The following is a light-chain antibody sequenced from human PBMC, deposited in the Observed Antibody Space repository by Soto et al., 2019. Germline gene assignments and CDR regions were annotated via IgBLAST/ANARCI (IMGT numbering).Light chain of an antibody. Sequence: IVFTQSPGTLSLSPGERATLSCSASQSVSSSYLAWYQQKPGQAPRLLIYGASSRATGIPDRFSGSGSGTDFTLTISRLEPEDFAVYYCQQYGSSPTTFAQGTRLEIK. V-gene: IGKV3-20*01. CDR3: QQYGSSPTT. J-gene: IGKJ5*01. CDR1: QSVSSSY. CDR2: GAS.